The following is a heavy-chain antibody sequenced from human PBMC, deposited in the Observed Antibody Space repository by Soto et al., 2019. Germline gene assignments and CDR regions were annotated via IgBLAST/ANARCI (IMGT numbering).Heavy chain of an antibody. CDR3: ASSYGDPEKCYFDY. CDR2: IIPIYGTA. V-gene: IGHV1-69*12. CDR1: GGSFSRYA. J-gene: IGHJ4*02. D-gene: IGHD4-17*01. Sequence: QVQLVQSGAEVKKPGSSVKVSCKASGGSFSRYAISWVRQAPGQGLEWVGGIIPIYGTANYAQRFQGRVTITADESTSTTYMELSSLRSEDTALYYCASSYGDPEKCYFDYWGPGTLVTVSS.